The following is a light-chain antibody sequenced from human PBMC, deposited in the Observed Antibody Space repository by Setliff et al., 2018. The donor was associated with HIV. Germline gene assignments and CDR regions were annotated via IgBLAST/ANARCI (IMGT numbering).Light chain of an antibody. V-gene: IGLV2-14*01. CDR1: SSDVGGYNY. J-gene: IGLJ2*01. Sequence: QSVLAQPASVSGSPGQSITISCTGTSSDVGGYNYVSWYQHHPAKAPKLLVYEVSNRPSGVSNRCSGSKSGNTASLTISGLQAGDEADYYCSSNPSSSNVVFGGGAKVTVL. CDR2: EVS. CDR3: SSNPSSSNVV.